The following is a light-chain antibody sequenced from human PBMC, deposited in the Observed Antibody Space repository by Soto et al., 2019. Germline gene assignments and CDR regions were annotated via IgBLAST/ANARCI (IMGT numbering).Light chain of an antibody. CDR1: QSVTTN. V-gene: IGKV3-15*01. J-gene: IGKJ2*01. CDR3: QQYHSWPHT. Sequence: ETVLTQSPATLSVSPGERATFYCKASQSVTTNLAWYQQKPGQVPRLLIYGAFTRATGIPARFSGSGSGTEFTLIFISLQSEDFAIYHCQQYHSWPHTFGQGTKVDIK. CDR2: GAF.